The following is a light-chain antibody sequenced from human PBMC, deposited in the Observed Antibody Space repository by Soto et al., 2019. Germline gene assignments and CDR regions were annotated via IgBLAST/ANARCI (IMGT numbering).Light chain of an antibody. Sequence: EIVLTQSPGTLSLSPGEGATLSCRASQTVTVNSLAWYQQTPGQTPRLLIFDASNRPTGTPARFSGSGSGTDFTLTISSLEPEDFAVYYCQQRFSGYSFGQGTKLEIK. CDR3: QQRFSGYS. CDR1: QTVTVNS. CDR2: DAS. J-gene: IGKJ2*03. V-gene: IGKV3-11*01.